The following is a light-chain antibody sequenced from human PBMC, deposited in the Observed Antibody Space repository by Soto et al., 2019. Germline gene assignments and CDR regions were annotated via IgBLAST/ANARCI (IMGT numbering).Light chain of an antibody. CDR3: QKYDSAPRT. CDR1: RGIYNY. Sequence: DVQVTQSPASLSASVGDRVNISCRTSRGIYNYLAWYQQKSGQIPKLLINAASSLQSGVPSRFSGSGSGTDFTLSISSLQPXXVATYYCQKYDSAPRTFGQGTKVEIK. V-gene: IGKV1-27*01. J-gene: IGKJ1*01. CDR2: AAS.